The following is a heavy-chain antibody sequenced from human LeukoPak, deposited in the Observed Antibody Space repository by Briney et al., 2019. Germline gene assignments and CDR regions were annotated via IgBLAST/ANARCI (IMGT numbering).Heavy chain of an antibody. Sequence: SETLSLTCTVSGGSISSYYWSWLRQPPGKGLEWIGYIYYSGSTNYNPSLKSRVPISVDTSKNQFSLKLSSVTAADTAVYYCARVLVGNWFDPWGQGTLVTVSS. D-gene: IGHD3-16*01. J-gene: IGHJ5*02. V-gene: IGHV4-59*01. CDR2: IYYSGST. CDR1: GGSISSYY. CDR3: ARVLVGNWFDP.